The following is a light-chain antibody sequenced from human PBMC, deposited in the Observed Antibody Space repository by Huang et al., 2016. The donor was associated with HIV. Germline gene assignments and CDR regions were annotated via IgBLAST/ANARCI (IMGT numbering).Light chain of an antibody. J-gene: IGKJ4*01. CDR1: QDLPNS. CDR3: QQYYSSLPT. Sequence: DIQMTQSPSSLSASVGDRVTSTCRASQDLPNSLAWYQQKPVKAPKVLLQTATRLESGVPSRFSGSGSGTDYTLTISRLQPEDFATYYCQQYYSSLPTFGGGTKVEIK. CDR2: TAT. V-gene: IGKV1-NL1*01.